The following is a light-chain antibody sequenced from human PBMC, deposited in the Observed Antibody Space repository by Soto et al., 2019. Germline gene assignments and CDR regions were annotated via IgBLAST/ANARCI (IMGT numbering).Light chain of an antibody. J-gene: IGKJ5*01. CDR1: QDIGSW. CDR2: AAS. V-gene: IGKV1D-12*01. CDR3: QQAKSFPVS. Sequence: DIQMTQSPSSVSASVGDRVTLTCRASQDIGSWFAWYQQKPGKVPKLLIYAASILQSGVPSRFSGSGSGTDVTFTINNRQHEDFVTYYCQQAKSFPVSFGQGTRLENK.